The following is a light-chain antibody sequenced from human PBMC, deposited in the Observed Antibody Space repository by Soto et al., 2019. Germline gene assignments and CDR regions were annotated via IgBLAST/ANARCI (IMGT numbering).Light chain of an antibody. CDR3: QHYNSYSEA. J-gene: IGKJ1*01. Sequence: DIGMPQSPSSLSASVGDIVTMTCRASQSISSYLNWYQQKPGKAPKLLIYAASSLQSGVPSRFSGSGSGTEFTLTISSLQPDDFATYYCQHYNSYSEAFGHGTKVDIK. V-gene: IGKV1-39*01. CDR1: QSISSY. CDR2: AAS.